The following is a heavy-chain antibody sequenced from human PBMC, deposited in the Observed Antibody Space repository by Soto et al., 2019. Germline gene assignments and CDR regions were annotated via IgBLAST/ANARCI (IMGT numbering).Heavy chain of an antibody. J-gene: IGHJ3*02. CDR2: LDWNGVSI. CDR1: GFSFDDYV. D-gene: IGHD5-12*01. CDR3: AKDIARYSGYEGAFDI. Sequence: VQLVESGGGLVQPGRSLRLSCAASGFSFDDYVMHWVRQGPGKGLEWVSGLDWNGVSIGYADSVKGRLTISRDNAKNSLYLQMNSLRSEDTALYYCAKDIARYSGYEGAFDIWGQGTMVTVSS. V-gene: IGHV3-9*01.